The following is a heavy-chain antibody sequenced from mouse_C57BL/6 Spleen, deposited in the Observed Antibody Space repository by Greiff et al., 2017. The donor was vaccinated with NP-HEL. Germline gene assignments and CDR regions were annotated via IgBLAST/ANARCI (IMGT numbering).Heavy chain of an antibody. CDR1: GYTFTDYN. J-gene: IGHJ4*01. V-gene: IGHV1-22*01. CDR2: INPNNGGT. CDR3: ARKGVYYGSAMDY. D-gene: IGHD1-1*01. Sequence: VQLQQSGPELVKPGASVKMSCKASGYTFTDYNMHWVKQSHGKSLEWIGYINPNNGGTSYNQKFKGKATLTVNKSSSTAYMELRSLTSEDSAVYYCARKGVYYGSAMDYWGQGTSVTVSS.